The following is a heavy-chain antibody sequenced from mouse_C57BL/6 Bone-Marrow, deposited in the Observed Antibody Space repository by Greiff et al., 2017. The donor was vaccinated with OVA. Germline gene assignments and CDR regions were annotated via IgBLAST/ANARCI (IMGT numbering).Heavy chain of an antibody. CDR3: ARSVTSFDY. V-gene: IGHV14-2*01. Sequence: EVHLVESGAELVKPGASVKLSCTASGFNIKDYYMHWVKQRTEQGLEWIGRIDPEDGETKYAPKFQGKATITADTSSTTAYLQLSSLTAEDTAVYYSARSVTSFDYWGQGTTLTVSS. CDR1: GFNIKDYY. CDR2: IDPEDGET. D-gene: IGHD2-12*01. J-gene: IGHJ2*01.